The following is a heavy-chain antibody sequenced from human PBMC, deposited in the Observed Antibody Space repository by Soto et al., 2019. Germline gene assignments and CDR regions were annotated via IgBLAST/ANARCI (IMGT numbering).Heavy chain of an antibody. D-gene: IGHD3-22*01. CDR1: GGTFSSYA. CDR2: IIPIFGTA. CDR3: ARDLADYYDSSGYFIDY. Sequence: SVKVSCKASGGTFSSYAISWVRQAPGQGLEWMGGIIPIFGTANYAQKFQGRVTITADESTSTVYMEQSSLRSEDTAVYYCARDLADYYDSSGYFIDYWGQGTLVTVSS. V-gene: IGHV1-69*13. J-gene: IGHJ4*02.